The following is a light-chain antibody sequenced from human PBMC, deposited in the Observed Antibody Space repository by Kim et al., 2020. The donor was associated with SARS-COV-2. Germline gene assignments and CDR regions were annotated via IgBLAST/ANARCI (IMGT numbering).Light chain of an antibody. Sequence: QGISIPSTGSSSNIGDGYDVHWYQQHPGTAPKLLIYGNGNRPSGVPDRLSGSKSGTSASLAITGLQAEDEADYYCQSYDSSLSGSVFGGGTQLTVL. CDR3: QSYDSSLSGSV. J-gene: IGLJ2*01. CDR2: GNG. CDR1: SSNIGDGYD. V-gene: IGLV1-40*01.